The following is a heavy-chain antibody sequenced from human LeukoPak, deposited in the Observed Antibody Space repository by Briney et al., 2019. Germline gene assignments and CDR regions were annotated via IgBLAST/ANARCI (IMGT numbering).Heavy chain of an antibody. D-gene: IGHD3-22*01. CDR1: GYRFSSYW. CDR3: ARPRTHDSSAYYHY. J-gene: IGHJ4*02. Sequence: GESLKISCKGSGYRFSSYWIGWVRQMPGKGLEWMGIIYPGDSDTRYNPSFQGQVTISADKSISTAYLQWSSLKASDTAMYYCARPRTHDSSAYYHYWGQGTLVTVSS. CDR2: IYPGDSDT. V-gene: IGHV5-51*01.